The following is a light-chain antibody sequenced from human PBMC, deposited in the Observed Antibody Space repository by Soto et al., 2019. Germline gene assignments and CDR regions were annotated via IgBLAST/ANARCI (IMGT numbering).Light chain of an antibody. CDR1: SSDVGSYDY. V-gene: IGLV2-14*01. J-gene: IGLJ1*01. Sequence: QSVLTQPASVSGSPGQSIAISCTGTSSDVGSYDYVSWYQQHPDKAPKLMIYEVTQRPSGVSNRFSGSKSGNTASLTISGLQAEDEADYYCSSHTRGNTRVCGTGTKVTVL. CDR3: SSHTRGNTRV. CDR2: EVT.